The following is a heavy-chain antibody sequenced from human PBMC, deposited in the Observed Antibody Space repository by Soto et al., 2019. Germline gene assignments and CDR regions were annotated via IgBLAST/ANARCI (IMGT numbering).Heavy chain of an antibody. V-gene: IGHV3-23*01. CDR3: AKLCQRYIFAVSAFDI. CDR1: GFTFSSYA. Sequence: GGSLRLSCAASGFTFSSYAMIWVRQAPGKGLEWVSAISGSGGSTYYADSVKGRFTISRDNSKNTLYLQMNSLRAEDTAVYYCAKLCQRYIFAVSAFDIWGQGTMVTVSS. D-gene: IGHD2-2*02. J-gene: IGHJ3*02. CDR2: ISGSGGST.